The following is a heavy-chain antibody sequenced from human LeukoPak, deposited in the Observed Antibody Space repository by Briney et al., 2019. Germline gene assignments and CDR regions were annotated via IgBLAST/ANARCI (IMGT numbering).Heavy chain of an antibody. J-gene: IGHJ4*02. Sequence: GGSLRLSCAASGFTLSSYWMTWVRQAPGKVLEWVANIKQDGSEKYYVDSVKGRFTISRDNAKNSLYLQMNSLRAEDTAVYYCARERGSHSLDYWGQGTLVTVSS. CDR1: GFTLSSYW. V-gene: IGHV3-7*01. CDR2: IKQDGSEK. D-gene: IGHD1-26*01. CDR3: ARERGSHSLDY.